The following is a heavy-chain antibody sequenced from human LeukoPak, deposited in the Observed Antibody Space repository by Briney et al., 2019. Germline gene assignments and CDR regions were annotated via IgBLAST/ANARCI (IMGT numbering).Heavy chain of an antibody. Sequence: PGGSLRLSCAASGFMFPNHWMTWVRQAPGKGLEWVANINERGSETYYADYVKGRFTISRDNTKKSLFLQLNSLNVEDTAMYYCAKDYSFSNFNWGQGTLVTVSS. D-gene: IGHD2-15*01. CDR1: GFMFPNHW. CDR3: AKDYSFSNFN. CDR2: INERGSET. J-gene: IGHJ4*02. V-gene: IGHV3-7*01.